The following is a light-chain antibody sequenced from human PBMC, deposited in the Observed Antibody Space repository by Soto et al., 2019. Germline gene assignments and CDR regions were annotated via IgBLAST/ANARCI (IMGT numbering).Light chain of an antibody. V-gene: IGKV2D-29*01. Sequence: EIVMTQTPLSLSVTPGQPASISCKSSQSLVFSDGKTYLHWYVQRPGQPPQLLIYAVSKRFSGVPDRFSGSGSGTDFTLKISRVEAEDVGDYYCMQTVQFTWTFGQGTKVEIK. CDR3: MQTVQFTWT. J-gene: IGKJ1*01. CDR1: QSLVFSDGKTY. CDR2: AVS.